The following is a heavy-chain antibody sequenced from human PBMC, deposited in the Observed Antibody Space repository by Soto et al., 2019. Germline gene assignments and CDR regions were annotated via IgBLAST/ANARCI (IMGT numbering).Heavy chain of an antibody. Sequence: GGSLRLSCAASGFTFSDYGMNWVRQAPGKGLEWVSSISTSSSYIYYVDSVKGRFTISRENAKNSLFLQMNSLRAEDTAVYYCARALNHYYGSGSYYNRDLPNYSHGMDVWGQGTTVTVSS. V-gene: IGHV3-21*01. D-gene: IGHD3-10*01. CDR1: GFTFSDYG. CDR3: ARALNHYYGSGSYYNRDLPNYSHGMDV. CDR2: ISTSSSYI. J-gene: IGHJ6*02.